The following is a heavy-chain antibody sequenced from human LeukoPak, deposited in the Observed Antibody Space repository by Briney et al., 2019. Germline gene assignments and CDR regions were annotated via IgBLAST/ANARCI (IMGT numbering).Heavy chain of an antibody. Sequence: GASVKVSCKASGYTFTSYAMNWVRQAPGQGLEWMGWINTNTENPTYAQGFTGRFVFSLDTSVSTAYLQISSLKAEDTAVYYCARAHCSSTSCYLIDYWGQGTLVTVSS. V-gene: IGHV7-4-1*02. D-gene: IGHD2-2*01. J-gene: IGHJ4*02. CDR3: ARAHCSSTSCYLIDY. CDR2: INTNTENP. CDR1: GYTFTSYA.